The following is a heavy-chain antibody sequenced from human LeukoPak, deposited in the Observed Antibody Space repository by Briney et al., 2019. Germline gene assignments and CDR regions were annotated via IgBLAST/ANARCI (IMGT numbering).Heavy chain of an antibody. CDR2: ISAYNGNT. J-gene: IGHJ4*02. CDR3: ARVLGFRPDTLKGSDY. V-gene: IGHV1-18*01. Sequence: ASVRVSCKASGYTFTSYGISWVRQAPGQGLGWMGWISAYNGNTNYAQRLQGRVTMTTDRSTSTAHMEVRSLRSDDTAVYYCARVLGFRPDTLKGSDYWGQGTLVTVSS. CDR1: GYTFTSYG.